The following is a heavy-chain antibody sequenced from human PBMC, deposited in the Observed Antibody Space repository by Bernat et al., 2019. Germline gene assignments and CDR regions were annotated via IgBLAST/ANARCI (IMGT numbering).Heavy chain of an antibody. CDR2: VSYDGRNK. J-gene: IGHJ6*02. CDR1: GFTFSDYS. Sequence: VQLVESGGGVVQPGRSLRLSCVASGFTFSDYSLHWVRQAPGKGLEWVAVVSYDGRNKYYAESVQAGFIISRDDSENTLYLQMDSLKSEDTAVYYCVRDGAALYYYHGMDVWGRGTTVTVSS. D-gene: IGHD6-25*01. V-gene: IGHV3-30*04. CDR3: VRDGAALYYYHGMDV.